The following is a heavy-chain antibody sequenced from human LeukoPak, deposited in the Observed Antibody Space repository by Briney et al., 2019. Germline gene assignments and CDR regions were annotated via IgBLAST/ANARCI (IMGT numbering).Heavy chain of an antibody. J-gene: IGHJ4*02. D-gene: IGHD6-6*01. CDR1: GGSFSGYY. CDR2: INHSGST. V-gene: IGHV4-34*01. Sequence: SETLSLTCAVYGGSFSGYYWSWIRQPPGKGLEWIGEINHSGSTNYNPSLKSRVTISIDTSKNQFSLKLSSVTAADTAVYYCARAAKSIAARRDFDYWGQGTLVTVSS. CDR3: ARAAKSIAARRDFDY.